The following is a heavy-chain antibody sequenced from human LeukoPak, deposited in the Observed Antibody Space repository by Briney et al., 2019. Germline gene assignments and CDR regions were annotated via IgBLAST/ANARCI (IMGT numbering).Heavy chain of an antibody. CDR3: ARGRRDGFGSYFMEEFDY. V-gene: IGHV3-74*01. J-gene: IGHJ4*02. CDR2: IYSDGSRT. Sequence: GGSLRLSCAASGFTFSSYWMHWVRQGPGKGLVWVSRIYSDGSRTTYADSVKGRFTISGDNAKNTLYLQMNSLRAEDTAVYYCARGRRDGFGSYFMEEFDYWGQGTLVTVSS. D-gene: IGHD5-24*01. CDR1: GFTFSSYW.